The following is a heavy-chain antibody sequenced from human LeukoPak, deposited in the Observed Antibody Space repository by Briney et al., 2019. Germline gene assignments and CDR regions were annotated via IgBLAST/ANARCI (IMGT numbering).Heavy chain of an antibody. CDR3: ARVSSTSYYFDY. V-gene: IGHV3-7*04. CDR2: IKLDGSEK. D-gene: IGHD6-6*01. CDR1: GFTFSSYS. Sequence: GGSLRLSCAASGFTFSSYSMSWVRQTPGKGLEWVANIKLDGSEKYYVDSVKGRFTISRDSARNSLYLQMNSLRAEDTAAYYCARVSSTSYYFDYWGQGTLVTVSS. J-gene: IGHJ4*02.